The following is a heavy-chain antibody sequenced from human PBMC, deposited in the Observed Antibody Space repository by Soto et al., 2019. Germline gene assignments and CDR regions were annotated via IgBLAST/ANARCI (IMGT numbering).Heavy chain of an antibody. J-gene: IGHJ5*02. Sequence: SQTLSLTCAISGDSVSSNSAAWNWIRQSPSRGLEWLGRTYYRSKWYNDYAVSVKSRITINPDTSKNQFSLQLNSVTPEDTAVYYCARDSPLLWFGMCPTGGSWFDPWGQGTLVTVSS. CDR1: GDSVSSNSAA. D-gene: IGHD3-10*01. V-gene: IGHV6-1*01. CDR3: ARDSPLLWFGMCPTGGSWFDP. CDR2: TYYRSKWYN.